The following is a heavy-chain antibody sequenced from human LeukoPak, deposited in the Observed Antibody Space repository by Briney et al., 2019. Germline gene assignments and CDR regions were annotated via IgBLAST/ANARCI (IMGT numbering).Heavy chain of an antibody. CDR1: GGSISSSNW. CDR3: ARGYCSSTSCHGYYFDY. Sequence: SETLSLTCAVSGGSISSSNWWSWVRQPPGKGLEWIGEIYHSGSTNYNPSLKSRVTISVDKSKNQFSLKLSSVTAADTAVYYCARGYCSSTSCHGYYFDYWGQGTLVTVSS. V-gene: IGHV4-4*02. D-gene: IGHD2-2*01. CDR2: IYHSGST. J-gene: IGHJ4*02.